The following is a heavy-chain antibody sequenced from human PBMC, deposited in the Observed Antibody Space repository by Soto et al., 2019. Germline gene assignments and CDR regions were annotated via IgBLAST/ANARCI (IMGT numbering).Heavy chain of an antibody. CDR3: ARDLEYSSSPRYSWFDP. J-gene: IGHJ5*02. CDR1: GYTFTSYG. Sequence: RASVKVSCKASGYTFTSYGISWVRQAPGQGLEWMGWVSAYNGNTNYAQKLQGRVTMTTDTSTSTAYMELRSLRSDDTAVYYCARDLEYSSSPRYSWFDPWGQGTLVTVSS. D-gene: IGHD6-6*01. CDR2: VSAYNGNT. V-gene: IGHV1-18*04.